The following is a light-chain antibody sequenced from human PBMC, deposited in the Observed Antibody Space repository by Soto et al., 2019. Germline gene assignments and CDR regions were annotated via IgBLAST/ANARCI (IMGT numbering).Light chain of an antibody. CDR1: QTVSSNY. CDR2: GAS. CDR3: QQYGSSPLT. Sequence: EIVLTQSPGTLSLSPGERSTLSCRASQTVSSNYLAWYQQKPGQAPRFLIYGASSRATGIPDRFSGSGSGTDFTLTISRLEPEDFAVYYCQQYGSSPLTFGGGTKGDIK. V-gene: IGKV3-20*01. J-gene: IGKJ4*01.